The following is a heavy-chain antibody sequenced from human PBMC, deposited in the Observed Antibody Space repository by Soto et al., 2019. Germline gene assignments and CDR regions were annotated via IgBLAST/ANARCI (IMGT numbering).Heavy chain of an antibody. CDR1: GDSVNRGSYY. J-gene: IGHJ4*02. V-gene: IGHV4-61*01. CDR3: ARDRDY. CDR2: IHFRGNI. Sequence: QVQLQESGTGLVKPSETLSLTCTVSGDSVNRGSYYWIWIRQTPGKGLEWIGFIHFRGNIKYNPSRKSLVTISLDKSKHQVSQNLTYVTAADTAVYYCARDRDYWGQGTLVHVSS.